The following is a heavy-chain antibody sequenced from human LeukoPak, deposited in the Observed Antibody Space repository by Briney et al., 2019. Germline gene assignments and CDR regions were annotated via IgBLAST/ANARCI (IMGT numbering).Heavy chain of an antibody. CDR2: IWYDGSNK. CDR3: ARGLVGAYFDY. J-gene: IGHJ4*02. CDR1: GFTFSTYA. Sequence: GGSLRLSCAASGFTFSTYAMHWVRQAPGKGLEWVALIWYDGSNKYYADSVKGRFTISRDNSKNTLYLQMNSLRAEDTAVYYCARGLVGAYFDYWGQGTLVTVSS. D-gene: IGHD1-26*01. V-gene: IGHV3-33*01.